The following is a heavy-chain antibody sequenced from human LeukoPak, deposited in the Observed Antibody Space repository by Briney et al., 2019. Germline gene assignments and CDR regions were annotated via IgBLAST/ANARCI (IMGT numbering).Heavy chain of an antibody. Sequence: AETQSLTCTVSGGSISSYYWSWTRQPPGKGLEWIGYIYYSGSTNYNPSLKSRVTISVDTSKNQFSLKLSSVTAADTAVYYCARGFRGYSYGPGAYFDYWGQGTLVTVSS. CDR2: IYYSGST. CDR1: GGSISSYY. CDR3: ARGFRGYSYGPGAYFDY. D-gene: IGHD5-18*01. V-gene: IGHV4-59*01. J-gene: IGHJ4*02.